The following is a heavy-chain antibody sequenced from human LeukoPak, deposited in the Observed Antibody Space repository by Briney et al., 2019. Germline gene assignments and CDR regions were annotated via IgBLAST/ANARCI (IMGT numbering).Heavy chain of an antibody. CDR1: GFTFSSYS. V-gene: IGHV3-21*01. J-gene: IGHJ4*02. CDR3: ARDWGDYYFDY. Sequence: GGSLRLSWAASGFTFSSYSMNWVRQAPGKGLEWVSSISSSSSYIYYADSVKGRFTISRDNAKNSLYLQMNSLRAEDTAVYYCARDWGDYYFDYWGQGTLVTVSS. D-gene: IGHD3-16*01. CDR2: ISSSSSYI.